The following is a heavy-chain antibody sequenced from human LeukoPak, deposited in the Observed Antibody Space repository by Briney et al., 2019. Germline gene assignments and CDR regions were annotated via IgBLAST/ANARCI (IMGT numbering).Heavy chain of an antibody. CDR3: ARHVGNSGSGSYLTYFDY. D-gene: IGHD3-10*01. CDR2: IYYSGST. Sequence: PSETLSLTCTVSGGSISSYYWSWIRQPPGKGLEWIGHIYYSGSTHYNPSLKSRVTISVDTSKNQFSLKLSSVTAADMAVYYCARHVGNSGSGSYLTYFDYWGQGTLVTVSS. J-gene: IGHJ4*02. CDR1: GGSISSYY. V-gene: IGHV4-59*08.